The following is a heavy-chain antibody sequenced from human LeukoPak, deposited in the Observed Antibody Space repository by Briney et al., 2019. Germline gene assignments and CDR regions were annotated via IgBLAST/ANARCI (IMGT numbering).Heavy chain of an antibody. CDR1: GFTVSSNY. Sequence: HSGGSLRLSCAASGFTVSSNYMSWVRQAPGKGLEWVSAISGSGGSTYYADSVKGRFTISRDNSKNTLYLQMNSLRAEDTAVYYCAKDLRAVNPYYYDSGDYWGQGTLVTVSS. V-gene: IGHV3-23*01. CDR2: ISGSGGST. CDR3: AKDLRAVNPYYYDSGDY. J-gene: IGHJ4*02. D-gene: IGHD3-22*01.